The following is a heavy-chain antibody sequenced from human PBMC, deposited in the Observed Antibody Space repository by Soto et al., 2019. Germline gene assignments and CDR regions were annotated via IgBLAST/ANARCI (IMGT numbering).Heavy chain of an antibody. D-gene: IGHD2-2*01. V-gene: IGHV3-53*01. CDR3: ARAGYSSSWYYFDQ. J-gene: IGHJ4*02. Sequence: GGSLRLSCAASGFSVTNYYVSWLRQAPEKGLEWVAIIYNGGDTYYADSVEGRFTISRVNSKNTVYLQMNSLRVEDTAVYYCARAGYSSSWYYFDQWGQGTRVTVSS. CDR1: GFSVTNYY. CDR2: IYNGGDT.